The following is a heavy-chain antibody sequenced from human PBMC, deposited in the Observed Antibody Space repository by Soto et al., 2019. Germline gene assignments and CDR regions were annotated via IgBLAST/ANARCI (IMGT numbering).Heavy chain of an antibody. D-gene: IGHD3-10*01. Sequence: EVQLLESGGGLVQPGGSLRLSCAASGFTFSSYAMSWIRQAPGKGLEWVSAISGSGGSTYYADSVKGRFTISRDNSKNTLYLQMNSLRAEDTAVYYCAKASGWFGEFDYWGQGTLVTVSS. CDR3: AKASGWFGEFDY. CDR2: ISGSGGST. CDR1: GFTFSSYA. J-gene: IGHJ4*02. V-gene: IGHV3-23*01.